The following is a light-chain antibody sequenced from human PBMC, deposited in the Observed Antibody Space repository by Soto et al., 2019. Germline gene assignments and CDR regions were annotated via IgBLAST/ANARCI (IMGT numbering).Light chain of an antibody. J-gene: IGKJ1*01. Sequence: EMPMAQSPSTLSVSPGERATLSCSASQRVSRNLAWYQQKPGQAPRLLIYDASTRATGIPDRFSGSGSETEFTLTISSLQSEDYAIYYCQQYNNWPPWTFGQGTKVDIK. CDR3: QQYNNWPPWT. CDR2: DAS. CDR1: QRVSRN. V-gene: IGKV3-15*01.